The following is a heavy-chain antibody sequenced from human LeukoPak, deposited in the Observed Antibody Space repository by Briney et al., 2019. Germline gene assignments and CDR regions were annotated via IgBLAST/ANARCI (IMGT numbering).Heavy chain of an antibody. CDR3: ARGRYYYDSSGYYYV. J-gene: IGHJ4*02. V-gene: IGHV4-39*07. Sequence: SETLSLTCTVSGGSISSSSYYWGWIRQPPGKGQEWIGSIYYSGSTYYNPSLKSRVTISVDTSKNQFSLKLSSVTAADTAVYYCARGRYYYDSSGYYYVWGQGTLVTVSS. CDR2: IYYSGST. D-gene: IGHD3-22*01. CDR1: GGSISSSSYY.